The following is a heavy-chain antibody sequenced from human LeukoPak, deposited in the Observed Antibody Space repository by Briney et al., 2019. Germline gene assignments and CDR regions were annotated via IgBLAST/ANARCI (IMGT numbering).Heavy chain of an antibody. J-gene: IGHJ4*02. V-gene: IGHV4-59*01. Sequence: PSETLSLTCTVSGGSISSYYWSWIRQPPGKGLEWIGYIYYSGSTNYNPSLKNRVTISLDTSKNQFSLKLKSVTAADTAVYYCANDGVSWILDYWGPGTLVTVSS. CDR3: ANDGVSWILDY. D-gene: IGHD3-16*01. CDR2: IYYSGST. CDR1: GGSISSYY.